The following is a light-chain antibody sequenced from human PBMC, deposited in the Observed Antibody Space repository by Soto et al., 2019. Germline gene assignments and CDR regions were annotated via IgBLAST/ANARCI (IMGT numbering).Light chain of an antibody. CDR3: HRRGTWPST. Sequence: EIVLTQSPATLSLSPGERATLACRASQSVSNFLAWYPQKPGQAPRLLLSDASSRATGIPGRFSGSGSGTDFSLTISSLEPEDFAADYCHRRGTWPSTFGEGTKVDI. V-gene: IGKV3-11*01. CDR2: DAS. J-gene: IGKJ1*01. CDR1: QSVSNF.